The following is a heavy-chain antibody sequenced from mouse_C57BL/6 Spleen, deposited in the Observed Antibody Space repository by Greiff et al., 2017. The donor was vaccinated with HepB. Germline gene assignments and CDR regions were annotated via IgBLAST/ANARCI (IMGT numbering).Heavy chain of an antibody. J-gene: IGHJ3*01. Sequence: EVMLVESGGGLVKPGGSLKLSCAASGFTFSSYTMSWVRQTPEKRLEWVATISGGGGNTYYPDSVKGRFTISRDNAKNTLYLQMSSLRSEDTALYYCARLTGTWAYWGQGTLVTVSA. CDR2: ISGGGGNT. D-gene: IGHD4-1*01. CDR1: GFTFSSYT. V-gene: IGHV5-9*01. CDR3: ARLTGTWAY.